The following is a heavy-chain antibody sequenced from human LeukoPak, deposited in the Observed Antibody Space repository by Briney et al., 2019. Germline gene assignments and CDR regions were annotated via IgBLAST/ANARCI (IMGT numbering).Heavy chain of an antibody. CDR3: ARSHIGYCSSTSCPAAWFDP. V-gene: IGHV1-69*05. CDR1: GGTFSSYA. CDR2: IIPIFGTA. D-gene: IGHD2-2*01. J-gene: IGHJ5*02. Sequence: SVKVSCKASGGTFSSYAISWVRQAPGQGLEWMGRIIPIFGTANYAQKFRGRVTITTDESTSTVYMELSSLRSEDTAVYYCARSHIGYCSSTSCPAAWFDPWGQGTLVTVSS.